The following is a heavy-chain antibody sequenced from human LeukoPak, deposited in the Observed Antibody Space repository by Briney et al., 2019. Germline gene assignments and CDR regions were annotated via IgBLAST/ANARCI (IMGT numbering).Heavy chain of an antibody. CDR2: INHGGTT. CDR3: ARREGIEAAGTDY. D-gene: IGHD6-13*01. J-gene: IGHJ4*02. V-gene: IGHV4-34*01. Sequence: RPSETLSLTCAVYGGSISGYYWSWIRQTPGKGLEWIGEINHGGTTNCNPSLKSRVTISVDTSKKQFALKLDSVAAADTAVYYCARREGIEAAGTDYWGQGTLVTVSS. CDR1: GGSISGYY.